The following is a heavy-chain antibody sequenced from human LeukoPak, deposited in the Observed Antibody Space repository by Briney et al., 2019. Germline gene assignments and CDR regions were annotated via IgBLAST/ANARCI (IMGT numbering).Heavy chain of an antibody. CDR1: GGSISGYY. Sequence: SQTLSLTSTVSGGSISGYYWSWIRQPPGKGLEWIGYIYYSGSTNYNPSLKSRVTISVDTSKSQFSLKLSSVTAADTAVYYCARRMEHYYDSSGYAFDIWGQGTMVTVSS. D-gene: IGHD3-22*01. CDR2: IYYSGST. CDR3: ARRMEHYYDSSGYAFDI. V-gene: IGHV4-59*01. J-gene: IGHJ3*02.